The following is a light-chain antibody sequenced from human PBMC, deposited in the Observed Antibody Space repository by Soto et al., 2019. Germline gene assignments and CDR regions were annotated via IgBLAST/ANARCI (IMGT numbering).Light chain of an antibody. CDR3: SSYAGSGTWV. V-gene: IGLV2-23*01. J-gene: IGLJ3*02. CDR1: SSDVGNSNR. CDR2: EGI. Sequence: QSALTQPASVSGSPGQSITISCTGTSSDVGNSNRVSWYQHHPGTDPKVMIYEGIKRPSGVSIRFSGSKSGNTASLTISGRQAEDEADYYCSSYAGSGTWVFGGGTKVTVL.